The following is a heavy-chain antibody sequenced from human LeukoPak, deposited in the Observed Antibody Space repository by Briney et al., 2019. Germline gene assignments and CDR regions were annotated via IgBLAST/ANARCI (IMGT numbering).Heavy chain of an antibody. CDR3: ARESASGSYCDY. Sequence: HSGGSLRFSCEASGFTVSNNYMNWVRQAPGKGLDWVSVIYSDGSTYYASSVEGRFIISRDNSKNTLYLQMNNLRVEDTAVYYCARESASGSYCDYWGQGTLVTVSS. CDR1: GFTVSNNY. V-gene: IGHV3-53*01. D-gene: IGHD1-26*01. J-gene: IGHJ4*02. CDR2: IYSDGST.